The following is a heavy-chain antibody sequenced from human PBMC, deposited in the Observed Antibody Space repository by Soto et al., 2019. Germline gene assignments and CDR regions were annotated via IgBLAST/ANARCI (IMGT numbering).Heavy chain of an antibody. CDR3: AREDSIIIPAVSDF. D-gene: IGHD2-2*01. V-gene: IGHV3-21*01. Sequence: VGSLRLSCTVSGFAFNNYGINWVRQAPGKGLEWVSSISKSDCTYYSDSVTGRFTISRDNAKNSVSLQMNTLRVEDTAVYYCAREDSIIIPAVSDFWGQGTLVTVSS. J-gene: IGHJ4*02. CDR2: ISKSDCT. CDR1: GFAFNNYG.